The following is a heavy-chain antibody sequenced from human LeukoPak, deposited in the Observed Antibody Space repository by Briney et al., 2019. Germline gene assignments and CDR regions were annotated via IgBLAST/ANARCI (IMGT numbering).Heavy chain of an antibody. J-gene: IGHJ6*03. CDR2: INPNSGGT. D-gene: IGHD2-2*01. V-gene: IGHV1-2*02. CDR3: ARGTNIVVVPAATGLYYYMDV. CDR1: GYTFTGYY. Sequence: ASVKVSCKASGYTFTGYYMHWVRQAPGQGLEWMGWINPNSGGTNYAQKFQGRVTMTRDTSISTAYMELSRLRSDDTAVYYCARGTNIVVVPAATGLYYYMDVWGKGTTVTISS.